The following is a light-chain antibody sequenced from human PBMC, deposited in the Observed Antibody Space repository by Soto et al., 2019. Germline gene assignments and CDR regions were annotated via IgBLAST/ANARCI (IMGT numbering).Light chain of an antibody. Sequence: EVVMTQSPVTLSVSPGDRVTLSCRASQTVRSNLVWYQQKPGQAPRVLIHGASTRATGIPDRFSGSGSGTDFTLTISSLLSEDFAVYYCQQYGASPFTFGPGTRVEI. V-gene: IGKV3-15*01. CDR3: QQYGASPFT. CDR1: QTVRSN. CDR2: GAS. J-gene: IGKJ3*01.